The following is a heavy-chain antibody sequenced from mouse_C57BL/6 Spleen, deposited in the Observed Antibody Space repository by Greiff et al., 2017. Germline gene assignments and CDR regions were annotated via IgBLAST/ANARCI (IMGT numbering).Heavy chain of an antibody. D-gene: IGHD2-5*01. CDR2: IHPNSGST. Sequence: VQLQQSGAELVKPGASVKLSCKASGYTFTSYWMHWVKQRPGQGLEWIGMIHPNSGSTNYNEKFKSKATLTVDKSSSTAYMQLSSLTSEDSAVYYCARSAYYSNYWYFDVWCTGTTVTVSS. V-gene: IGHV1-64*01. J-gene: IGHJ1*03. CDR3: ARSAYYSNYWYFDV. CDR1: GYTFTSYW.